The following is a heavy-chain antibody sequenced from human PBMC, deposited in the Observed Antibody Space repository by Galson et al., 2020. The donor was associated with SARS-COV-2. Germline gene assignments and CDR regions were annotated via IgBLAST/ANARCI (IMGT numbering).Heavy chain of an antibody. CDR3: ARGMPDPLLVLVWFGKLLYGGVDY. CDR1: GFTFSSYA. V-gene: IGHV3-64*01. Sequence: GESLKISCAASGFTFSSYAMHWVRQAPGKGLEYVSAISSNGGSTYYANSVKGRFTISRDNSKNTLYLQMGRLRAEDMAVYYCARGMPDPLLVLVWFGKLLYGGVDYWGQWTLVTVSS. CDR2: ISSNGGST. J-gene: IGHJ4*02. D-gene: IGHD3-10*01.